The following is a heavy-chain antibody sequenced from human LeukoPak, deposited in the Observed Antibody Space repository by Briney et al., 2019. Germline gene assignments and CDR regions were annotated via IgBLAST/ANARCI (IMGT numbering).Heavy chain of an antibody. D-gene: IGHD6-19*01. CDR1: GGSISSYY. V-gene: IGHV4-59*01. Sequence: SETLSLTCTVSGGSISSYYWSWIRQPPGKGLEWIGYIYYSGSTNYNPSLKSRVTISVDTSKHQFSLKLSSVTAADTAVYYCARVPSYYSSGWSDYYYYMDVWGKGTTVTVSS. J-gene: IGHJ6*03. CDR3: ARVPSYYSSGWSDYYYYMDV. CDR2: IYYSGST.